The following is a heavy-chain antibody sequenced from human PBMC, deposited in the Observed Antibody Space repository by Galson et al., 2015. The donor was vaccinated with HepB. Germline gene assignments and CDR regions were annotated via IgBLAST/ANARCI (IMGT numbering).Heavy chain of an antibody. J-gene: IGHJ4*02. CDR2: INPNSGGT. D-gene: IGHD3-10*01. CDR3: ARLFAGIRRDYDDY. V-gene: IGHV1-2*02. Sequence: SVKVSCKASGYTFTGYYMHWVRQAPGQGLEWMGWINPNSGGTNYAQKFQGRVTMTRDTSISTAYMELSRLRSDDTAVYYCARLFAGIRRDYDDYWGQGTLVTVSS. CDR1: GYTFTGYY.